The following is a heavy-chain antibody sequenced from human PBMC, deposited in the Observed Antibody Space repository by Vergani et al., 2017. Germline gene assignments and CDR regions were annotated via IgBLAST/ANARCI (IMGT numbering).Heavy chain of an antibody. V-gene: IGHV3-21*01. CDR1: GFTFSSYS. CDR3: ARDQRPDHDILXGYPYYYYYYGMDV. J-gene: IGHJ6*02. Sequence: EVQLVESGGGLVKPGGSLRLSCAASGFTFSSYSMNWVRQARGKGLEWVSSISSSSSYIYYADSVKGRFTISRDNPTNSLYLQMNSLRAEDTAVYYCARDQRPDHDILXGYPYYYYYYGMDVRGQGTTVTVSS. D-gene: IGHD3-9*01. CDR2: ISSSSSYI.